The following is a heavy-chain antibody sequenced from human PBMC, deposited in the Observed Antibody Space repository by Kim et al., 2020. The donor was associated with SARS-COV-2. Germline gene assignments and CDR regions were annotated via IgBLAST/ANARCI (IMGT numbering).Heavy chain of an antibody. CDR2: IYYSGST. Sequence: SETLSLTCTVSGGSISSGGYYWSWIRQHPGKGLEWIGYIYYSGSTYYNPSLKRRVTISVDTSKNQFSLKLSSVTAADTAVYYCARGPQSAMVRGVITKEFDYWGQGTLVTVSS. CDR1: GGSISSGGYY. V-gene: IGHV4-31*03. D-gene: IGHD3-10*01. CDR3: ARGPQSAMVRGVITKEFDY. J-gene: IGHJ4*02.